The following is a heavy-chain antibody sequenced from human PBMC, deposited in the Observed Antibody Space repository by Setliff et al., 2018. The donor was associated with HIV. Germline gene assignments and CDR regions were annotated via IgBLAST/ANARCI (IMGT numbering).Heavy chain of an antibody. Sequence: SETLSLTCTVSGDSMRNYYWSWLRQPAGKGLEWIGRIFPSGTTDYNPSLKSRVTMSIDTSKDQFSLNLKSVTAADTAAYFCARDRSNYGSGSSAYTWFDPWGQGNQVTAPQ. J-gene: IGHJ5*02. D-gene: IGHD3-10*01. CDR1: GDSMRNYY. CDR3: ARDRSNYGSGSSAYTWFDP. CDR2: IFPSGTT. V-gene: IGHV4-4*07.